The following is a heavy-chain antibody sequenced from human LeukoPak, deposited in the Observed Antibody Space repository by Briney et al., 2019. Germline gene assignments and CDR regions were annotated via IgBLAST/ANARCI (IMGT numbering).Heavy chain of an antibody. CDR3: ARAEVIAIFDY. J-gene: IGHJ4*02. D-gene: IGHD2-21*01. Sequence: PGGSLRLSCAASGFTVSSYYMSWVRQAPGKRLEWVSIIYSGGSTYYADSVKGRFTISRDNSQNTVYLQMNSLRGEDTAVYYCARAEVIAIFDYWGQGTLVTVSS. CDR2: IYSGGST. V-gene: IGHV3-66*02. CDR1: GFTVSSYY.